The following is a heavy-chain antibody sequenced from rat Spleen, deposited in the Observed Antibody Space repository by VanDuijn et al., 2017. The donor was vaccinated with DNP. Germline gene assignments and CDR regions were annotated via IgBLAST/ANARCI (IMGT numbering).Heavy chain of an antibody. D-gene: IGHD1-9*01. V-gene: IGHV2-15*01. CDR2: IWSNGGT. Sequence: QVQLQESGPGLVQRSETLSLTCTVSGFSLTRYSVSWIRQPPGKGLEWMGVIWSNGGTDYNSALKSRLSISRDTSKSQVFLKMNSLQTEDTAMYFCARYYGYNYYAMDAWGQGTSVTVSS. J-gene: IGHJ4*01. CDR3: ARYYGYNYYAMDA. CDR1: GFSLTRYS.